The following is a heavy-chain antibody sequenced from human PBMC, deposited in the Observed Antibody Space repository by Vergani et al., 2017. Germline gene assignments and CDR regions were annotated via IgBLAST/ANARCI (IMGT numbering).Heavy chain of an antibody. CDR3: SREWWPIEHTSDF. D-gene: IGHD2-15*01. Sequence: EVQLVESGGGLVKPGGSLRLSCAASGFTFSSFSMNWVRQAPGKGLEWRSSISNSSTYIQYADSVKGRFTVSRDNAKNALYLQLHGLRAEDTAVYYCSREWWPIEHTSDFWGQGTLVTVSS. V-gene: IGHV3-21*06. CDR1: GFTFSSFS. J-gene: IGHJ4*02. CDR2: ISNSSTYI.